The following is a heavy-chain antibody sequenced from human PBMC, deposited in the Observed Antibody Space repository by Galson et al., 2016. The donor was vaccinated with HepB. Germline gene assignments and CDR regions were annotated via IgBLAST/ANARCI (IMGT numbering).Heavy chain of an antibody. J-gene: IGHJ2*01. Sequence: SLRLSCAASGFTFSSYDMHWVRQATGKGLEWVSGIGTISDTYYANSVKGRFTISREDAKNSLYLQMNSLRAGDTAVYYRARGILTAHKWYFDLWGRGTLVTVSS. CDR1: GFTFSSYD. CDR2: IGTISDT. V-gene: IGHV3-13*01. D-gene: IGHD3-9*01. CDR3: ARGILTAHKWYFDL.